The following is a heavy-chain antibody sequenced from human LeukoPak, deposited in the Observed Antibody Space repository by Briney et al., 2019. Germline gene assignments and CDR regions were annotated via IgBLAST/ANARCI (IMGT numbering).Heavy chain of an antibody. J-gene: IGHJ4*02. CDR3: ARRYGSEEVDY. CDR1: GYSFTSYW. Sequence: GESLKISCKGSGYSFTSYWIACVRQMPGKGLEWMGIIYPRDSDTTYSPSFQGKVTISADKSISTAYLQWSSLKASDTAMYYCARRYGSEEVDYWGQGTLVTVSS. V-gene: IGHV5-51*01. D-gene: IGHD3-10*01. CDR2: IYPRDSDT.